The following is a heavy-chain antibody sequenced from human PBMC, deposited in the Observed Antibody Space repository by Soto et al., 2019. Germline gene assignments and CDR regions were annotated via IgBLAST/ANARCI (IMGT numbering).Heavy chain of an antibody. J-gene: IGHJ5*02. CDR1: GYTFANYG. Sequence: QVQLLQSGGEVKRPGASVRVSCKASGYTFANYGITWVRQAPGQGLELVGWISVYNGDTNFAQKFRGRVTLTTDRSTTTAYMELRGLRSDDTAVYFCARAGRHYAGDPDPWGQGTLVPVSS. D-gene: IGHD2-21*02. V-gene: IGHV1-18*01. CDR3: ARAGRHYAGDPDP. CDR2: ISVYNGDT.